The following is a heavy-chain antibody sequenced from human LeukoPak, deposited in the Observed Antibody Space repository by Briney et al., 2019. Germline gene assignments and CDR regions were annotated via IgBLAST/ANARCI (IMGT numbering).Heavy chain of an antibody. J-gene: IGHJ4*02. CDR1: GFAFNGFW. Sequence: GESLRLSCAASGFAFNGFWMHWVRQAPGRGLVWVSRVSPDGSATTYADSVKGRFTISRDNSKNTLYLQMSDLRGEDTAVYYCAKASHYDFWSASGDWGQGTLVTVSS. CDR3: AKASHYDFWSASGD. V-gene: IGHV3-74*01. CDR2: VSPDGSAT. D-gene: IGHD3-3*01.